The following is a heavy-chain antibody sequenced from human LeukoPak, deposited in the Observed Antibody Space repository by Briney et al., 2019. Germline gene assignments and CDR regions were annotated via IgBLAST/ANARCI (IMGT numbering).Heavy chain of an antibody. CDR1: GGSISSSSYY. CDR3: QGNIPAFDI. J-gene: IGHJ3*02. Sequence: SETLSLTCTVSGGSISSSSYYWGWIRQPPGKGLEWIGSIYYSGSTYYNPSLKSRVTISVDTSKNQFTLKVSSVTAADTAVYYCQGNIPAFDIWGQGTMVTVSS. CDR2: IYYSGST. D-gene: IGHD2/OR15-2a*01. V-gene: IGHV4-39*01.